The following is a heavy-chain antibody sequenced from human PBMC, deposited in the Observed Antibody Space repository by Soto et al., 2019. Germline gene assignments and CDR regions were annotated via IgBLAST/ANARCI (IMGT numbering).Heavy chain of an antibody. CDR1: GFTFSSYS. V-gene: IGHV3-48*01. CDR2: ISSSSSTI. Sequence: GGSLRLSCAASGFTFSSYSMNWVRQAPGKGLEWVSYISSSSSTIYYADSVKGRFTLSSNNAKNSLYLQMNSLRAEDTAVYYCARGSGPYYDFWSGYFNYYYYYMDVWGKGTTVTVSS. D-gene: IGHD3-3*01. J-gene: IGHJ6*03. CDR3: ARGSGPYYDFWSGYFNYYYYYMDV.